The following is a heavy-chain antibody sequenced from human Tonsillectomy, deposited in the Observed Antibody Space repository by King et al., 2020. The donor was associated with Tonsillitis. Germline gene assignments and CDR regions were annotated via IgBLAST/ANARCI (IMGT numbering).Heavy chain of an antibody. V-gene: IGHV4-39*01. CDR1: GGSISSSPYY. D-gene: IGHD4-17*01. CDR3: ARDYGLN. Sequence: QLQESGPGLVKPSETLSLTCAVSGGSISSSPYYWGWIRQPPWKGLEWIGSVYYSGNTYYNPSLKSRVTISVDTSKNQFSLSLTSVTAADTAVYYCARDYGLNWGQGTLVTVSS. J-gene: IGHJ4*02. CDR2: VYYSGNT.